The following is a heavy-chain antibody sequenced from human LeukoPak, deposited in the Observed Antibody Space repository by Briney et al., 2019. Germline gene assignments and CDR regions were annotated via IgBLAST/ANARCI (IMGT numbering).Heavy chain of an antibody. CDR2: INHSGYT. V-gene: IGHV4-34*01. CDR1: GGSFSGYY. D-gene: IGHD3-22*01. J-gene: IGHJ4*02. CDR3: ARGRNYYENTGYDYYFDY. Sequence: SDTVSLTCAVSGGSFSGYYWSWIRQPPGKGLEWTGEINHSGYTTYNPSLKSRVTMSVDMSKYQFSLKLSSVTAADTAVYYCARGRNYYENTGYDYYFDYWGQGTLVTVSS.